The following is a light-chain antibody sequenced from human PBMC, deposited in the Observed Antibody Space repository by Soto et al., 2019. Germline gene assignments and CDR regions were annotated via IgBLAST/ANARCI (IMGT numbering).Light chain of an antibody. J-gene: IGLJ3*02. CDR2: EGS. CDR1: SSDVGSYKF. CDR3: CSYAGDSAWV. V-gene: IGLV2-23*01. Sequence: QSVLTQPASVSGSPGQSITISCTGTSSDVGSYKFVSWYQQHPGKAPKLMIYEGSKRPSGVSNRFSGSKSGNTASLTISGLQAEAEADYYCCSYAGDSAWVFGGGTKLTVL.